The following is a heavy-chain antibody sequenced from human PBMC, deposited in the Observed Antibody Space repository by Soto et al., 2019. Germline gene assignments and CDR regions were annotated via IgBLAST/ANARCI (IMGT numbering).Heavy chain of an antibody. CDR1: GGSISSYY. CDR2: IYYSGST. Sequence: SETLSLTCTVSGGSISSYYWSWIRQPPGKGLEWIGYIYYSGSTNYNPSLKSRVTISVDTSKNQFSLKLSSVTAADTAVYYCSSGDYYGRRGAYYYGMDVWGQGTTVTVSS. D-gene: IGHD3-10*02. J-gene: IGHJ6*02. CDR3: SSGDYYGRRGAYYYGMDV. V-gene: IGHV4-59*01.